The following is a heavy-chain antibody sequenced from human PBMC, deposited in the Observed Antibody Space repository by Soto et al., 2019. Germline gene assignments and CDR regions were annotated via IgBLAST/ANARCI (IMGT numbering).Heavy chain of an antibody. CDR2: IYYSGST. CDR1: GFSISSTNW. V-gene: IGHV4-28*01. D-gene: IGHD7-27*01. J-gene: IGHJ2*01. Sequence: QVQLQESGPGLVKPSDTLSLTCAVSGFSISSTNWWGWIRQPPGKGLEWIGYIYYSGSTFYNPSLKSRVTMSVDTSKNQFSPKLSSVTAVDTAVYYCARSGDRLWYFDLWGRGTLVTVSS. CDR3: ARSGDRLWYFDL.